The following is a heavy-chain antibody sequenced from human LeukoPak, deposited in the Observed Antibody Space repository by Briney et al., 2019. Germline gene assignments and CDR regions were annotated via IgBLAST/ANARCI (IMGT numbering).Heavy chain of an antibody. CDR1: GGSFSGYY. CDR2: INHSGST. D-gene: IGHD2-15*01. CDR3: ARGRLGCSGGNCYRNWSDP. Sequence: SETLSLTCVVYGGSFSGYYWSWIRQPPGKGLEWIGEINHSGSTNYNPSLKSRVTISVDTSKNQFSLKLSSVTAADTAVYYCARGRLGCSGGNCYRNWSDPWGQGTLVTVSS. J-gene: IGHJ5*02. V-gene: IGHV4-34*01.